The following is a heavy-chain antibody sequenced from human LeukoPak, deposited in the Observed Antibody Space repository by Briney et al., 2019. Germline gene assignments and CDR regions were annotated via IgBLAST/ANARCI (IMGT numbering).Heavy chain of an antibody. Sequence: GGSLRLSCVTSGFSFSDYNMNWVRQAPGRGLEWVSSITSTSRDKSYADSVRGRFTISRDNAKNSLFLQMDTLGAEDTAVYYCARDLSNYFLHYIDFWGQGTLVTVSS. D-gene: IGHD4-11*01. V-gene: IGHV3-21*01. CDR3: ARDLSNYFLHYIDF. CDR1: GFSFSDYN. J-gene: IGHJ4*02. CDR2: ITSTSRDK.